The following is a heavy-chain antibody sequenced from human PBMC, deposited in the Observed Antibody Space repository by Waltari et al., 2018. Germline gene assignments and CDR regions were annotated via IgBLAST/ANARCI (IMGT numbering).Heavy chain of an antibody. D-gene: IGHD3-22*01. CDR2: VSVTGRRT. CDR3: ARDRVYDSSGSSYVDFFDL. CDR1: GFIIRGQW. V-gene: IGHV3-74*03. Sequence: EAELAESGGGVVQPGESLRLSCAASGFIIRGQWMHWVRQTPGKGLVWVARVSVTGRRTTYADSVKGRFTISRDNANNIVFLQMNNLTAEDTAVYYCARDRVYDSSGSSYVDFFDLWGHGTLVTVSS. J-gene: IGHJ4*01.